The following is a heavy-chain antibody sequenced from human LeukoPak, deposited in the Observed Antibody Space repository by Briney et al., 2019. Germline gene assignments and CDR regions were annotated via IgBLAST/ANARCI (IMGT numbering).Heavy chain of an antibody. CDR3: ARIREGNNDVYDL. D-gene: IGHD5-24*01. J-gene: IGHJ3*01. Sequence: ASVKVSCKASGYTFTNSYIHWVRQAPGQVLEWMGLINPDGGNTNYAQNFQGRVTLTRDTSTSTVYMELSSLRSEDTAIYYCARIREGNNDVYDLGGKGTVVT. CDR1: GYTFTNSY. V-gene: IGHV1-46*01. CDR2: INPDGGNT.